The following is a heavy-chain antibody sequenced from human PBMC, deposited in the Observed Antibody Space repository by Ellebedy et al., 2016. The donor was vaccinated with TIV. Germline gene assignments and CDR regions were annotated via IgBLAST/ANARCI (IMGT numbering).Heavy chain of an antibody. V-gene: IGHV5-51*01. CDR1: GYSFTNYW. CDR3: ASTTGTTLSY. J-gene: IGHJ4*02. CDR2: IYPGDSDT. D-gene: IGHD1-1*01. Sequence: GGSLRLSCKGSGYSFTNYWIAWVRQMPGKGLEWMGIIYPGDSDTRYSPSFQGQVTISADKSISTAYLQWSSLKASDTAMYYCASTTGTTLSYWGQGTLVTVSS.